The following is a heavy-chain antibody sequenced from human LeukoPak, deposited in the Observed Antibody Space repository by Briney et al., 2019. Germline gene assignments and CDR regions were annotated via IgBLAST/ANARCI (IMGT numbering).Heavy chain of an antibody. CDR3: ARRGIAVAGTPAEYFQH. CDR2: IYYSGST. J-gene: IGHJ1*01. D-gene: IGHD6-19*01. Sequence: SETLSLTCTVSGGSISNYHWSWIRQPPGKGLEWIGYIYYSGSTNYNPSLKSRVTISLDTSKNQFSLKLSSVTAADTAMYYCARRGIAVAGTPAEYFQHWGQGTQVIVSS. CDR1: GGSISNYH. V-gene: IGHV4-59*01.